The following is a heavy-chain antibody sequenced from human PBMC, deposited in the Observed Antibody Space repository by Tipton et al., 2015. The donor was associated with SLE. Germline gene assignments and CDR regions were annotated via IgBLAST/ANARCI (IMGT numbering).Heavy chain of an antibody. J-gene: IGHJ4*02. Sequence: TLSLTCAVYGGSFSGYYWSWIRQPPGKGLEWIGEINHSGSTNYNPSLKSRVTISVDTSKNQFSLKLSSVTAADTAVYYCVRGLWGIAARPYYFDYWGQGTLVTVSS. CDR3: VRGLWGIAARPYYFDY. V-gene: IGHV4-34*01. CDR2: INHSGST. CDR1: GGSFSGYY. D-gene: IGHD6-6*01.